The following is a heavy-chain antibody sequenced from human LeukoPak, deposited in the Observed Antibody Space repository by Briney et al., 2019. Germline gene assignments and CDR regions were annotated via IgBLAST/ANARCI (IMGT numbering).Heavy chain of an antibody. Sequence: GGSLRLSCAASGFTFSSYSMNWVRQAPGKGLEWVSYISSSGSTIDYADSVKGRFTISRDNAKNSLYLQMNSLRAEDTAVYFCASRYCTGVNCFAASYMCMDVWGKGTTVTVSS. D-gene: IGHD2-8*02. CDR3: ASRYCTGVNCFAASYMCMDV. CDR1: GFTFSSYS. J-gene: IGHJ6*03. CDR2: ISSSGSTI. V-gene: IGHV3-48*04.